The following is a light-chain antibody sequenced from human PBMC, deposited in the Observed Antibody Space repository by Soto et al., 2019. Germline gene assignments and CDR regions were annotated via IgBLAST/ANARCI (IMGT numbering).Light chain of an antibody. V-gene: IGKV4-1*01. J-gene: IGKJ1*01. Sequence: DIVMTESPDSRAESLGDMATMTVKSGQSVLYSSNNKNYLAWYQQKPGQPPKLLIYWASTRESGVPDRFSGSGSGTDFTLTISSLQAEDVAVYYCQQYYSTPRTFGQGTKVDIK. CDR3: QQYYSTPRT. CDR1: QSVLYSSNNKNY. CDR2: WAS.